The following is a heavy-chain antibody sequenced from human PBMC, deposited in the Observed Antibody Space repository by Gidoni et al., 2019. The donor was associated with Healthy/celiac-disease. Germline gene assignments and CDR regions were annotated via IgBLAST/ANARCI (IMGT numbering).Heavy chain of an antibody. V-gene: IGHV4-39*01. D-gene: IGHD2-2*01. J-gene: IGHJ5*02. CDR1: GGSISSSSYY. CDR3: ARRGGYCSSTSCYRSIDP. CDR2: IYYSWNT. Sequence: QLQLQASGPGLVKPSETLSLTCTVSGGSISSSSYYWGWTRQPPGKGLEWIGNIYYSWNTYYNPSLKSRVTISVDTSKNQFSLKLSSVTAADTAVYYCARRGGYCSSTSCYRSIDPWGQGTLVTVSS.